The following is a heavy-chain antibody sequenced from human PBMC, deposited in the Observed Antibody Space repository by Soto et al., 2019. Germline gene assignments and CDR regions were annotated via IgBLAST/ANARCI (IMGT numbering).Heavy chain of an antibody. CDR2: IYTSGST. J-gene: IGHJ5*02. CDR1: GGSISSYY. V-gene: IGHV4-4*07. CDR3: ARDRRSRLDWLDP. D-gene: IGHD6-19*01. Sequence: PSETLSLTCIVSGGSISSYYWSCIRQPAGKGLEWLGRIYTSGSTNYNPPLKSRVTMSVDTSKNPFSLKLSSVTAAATAVYYWARDRRSRLDWLDPWGQGTLVTVSS.